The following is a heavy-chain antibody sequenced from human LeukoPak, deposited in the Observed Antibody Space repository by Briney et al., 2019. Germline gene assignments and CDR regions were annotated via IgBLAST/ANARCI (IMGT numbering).Heavy chain of an antibody. D-gene: IGHD6-6*01. CDR3: ARRYSSSPVYYFDY. CDR1: GYSFTTYW. CDR2: IYPGDSDT. J-gene: IGHJ4*02. Sequence: GESLKISCKGSGYSFTTYWIGWVRQMPGKGLECLGVIYPGDSDTRYSPSFQGQVTISADKSISTAYLQWSSLKASDTAMYYCARRYSSSPVYYFDYWGQGTLVTVSS. V-gene: IGHV5-51*01.